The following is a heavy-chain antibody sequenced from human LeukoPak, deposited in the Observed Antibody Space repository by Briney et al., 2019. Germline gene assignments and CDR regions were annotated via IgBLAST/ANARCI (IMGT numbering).Heavy chain of an antibody. V-gene: IGHV1-69*05. CDR3: ARDGSRGLDYLDHYYYYYMDV. J-gene: IGHJ6*03. CDR2: IIPIFGTA. CDR1: GGTFSSYA. Sequence: SVKVSCKASGGTFSSYAISWVRQAPGQGLEWMGRIIPIFGTANYAQKFQGRVTITTDESTSTAYMELSSLRSEDTAVYYCARDGSRGLDYLDHYYYYYMDVWGKGTTVTVSS. D-gene: IGHD2-2*01.